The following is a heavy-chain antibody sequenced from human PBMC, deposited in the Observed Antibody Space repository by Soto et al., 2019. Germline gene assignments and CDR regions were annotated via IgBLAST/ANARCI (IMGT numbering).Heavy chain of an antibody. CDR2: IWYDGGNK. J-gene: IGHJ4*02. CDR1: GFTFSSYG. CDR3: ARDAADIVVVVAEGGFDY. D-gene: IGHD2-15*01. V-gene: IGHV3-33*01. Sequence: GGSLRLSCAASGFTFSSYGMHWVRQAPGKGLEWVAVIWYDGGNKYYADSVKGRFTISRDNSKNTLYLQMNSLRAEDTAVYYCARDAADIVVVVAEGGFDYWGQGTLVTVSS.